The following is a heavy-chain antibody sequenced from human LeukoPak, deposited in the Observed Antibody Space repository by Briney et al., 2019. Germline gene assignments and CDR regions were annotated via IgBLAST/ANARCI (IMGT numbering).Heavy chain of an antibody. CDR1: GFTFSSYG. D-gene: IGHD3-3*01. V-gene: IGHV3-33*06. CDR3: AKGAKGPIPTVLFLEWLLYVDY. Sequence: GGSLRLSCAASGFTFSSYGMHWVRQAPGKGLEWVAVIWYDGSNKYYADSVKGRFTISRDNSKNTLYLQMNSLRAEDTAVYYCAKGAKGPIPTVLFLEWLLYVDYWGQGTLVTVSS. CDR2: IWYDGSNK. J-gene: IGHJ4*02.